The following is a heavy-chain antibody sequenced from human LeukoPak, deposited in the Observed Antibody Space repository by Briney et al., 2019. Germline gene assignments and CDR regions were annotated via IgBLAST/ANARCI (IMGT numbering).Heavy chain of an antibody. CDR3: ARGGYNYGYIY. Sequence: PSETLSLTCTVSGGSISSYYWSWIRQPPGKGLEWIGYIYYSGSTNYNPSLKSRLTISLDTSKNQFSLKLNSMTAADTAVYYCARGGYNYGYIYWGQGTLVTVSS. J-gene: IGHJ4*02. V-gene: IGHV4-59*08. D-gene: IGHD5-18*01. CDR1: GGSISSYY. CDR2: IYYSGST.